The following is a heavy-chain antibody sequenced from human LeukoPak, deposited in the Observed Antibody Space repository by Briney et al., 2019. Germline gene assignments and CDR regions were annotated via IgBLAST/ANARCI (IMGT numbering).Heavy chain of an antibody. J-gene: IGHJ2*01. V-gene: IGHV4-39*07. Sequence: SETQSLTCTVSGGSISSSSYYWGWIRQPPGKGLEWIGSIYYSGSTYYNPSLKSRVTISVDTSKNQFSLKLRSVTAADTAVYYCARTSYYGSGGWYFDLWGRGTLVSVSS. CDR3: ARTSYYGSGGWYFDL. CDR1: GGSISSSSYY. D-gene: IGHD3-10*01. CDR2: IYYSGST.